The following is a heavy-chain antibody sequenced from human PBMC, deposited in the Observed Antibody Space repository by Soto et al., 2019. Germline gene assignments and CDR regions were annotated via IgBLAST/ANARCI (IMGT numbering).Heavy chain of an antibody. D-gene: IGHD5-12*01. J-gene: IGHJ6*02. CDR2: IYYSGST. Sequence: QVQLQESGPGLVKPSQTLSLTCTVSGGSISSGGYYWSWIRQHPGKGLAWIGYIYYSGSTYYNPSLKSRVTISVDTSKNQFSLKLSSVTAADTAVYYCARVGTRDGGYDPIPGSDYVYYYGMDVWGQGTTVTVSS. V-gene: IGHV4-31*03. CDR1: GGSISSGGYY. CDR3: ARVGTRDGGYDPIPGSDYVYYYGMDV.